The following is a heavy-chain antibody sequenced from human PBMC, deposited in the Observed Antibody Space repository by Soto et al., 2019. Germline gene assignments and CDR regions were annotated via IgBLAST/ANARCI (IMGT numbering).Heavy chain of an antibody. J-gene: IGHJ6*02. CDR3: VKDQGKQWLVRDYYYYYGMDV. CDR2: ISSNGGGT. Sequence: PGGSLRLSCSASGFTFSDFAVHWVRQAPGKGLDYVSGISSNGGGTYYADSVKGRFTISRDNSKNTLYLQMSSLRVEDTAIYYCVKDQGKQWLVRDYYYYYGMDVWSQGTTVTVSS. D-gene: IGHD6-19*01. V-gene: IGHV3-64D*06. CDR1: GFTFSDFA.